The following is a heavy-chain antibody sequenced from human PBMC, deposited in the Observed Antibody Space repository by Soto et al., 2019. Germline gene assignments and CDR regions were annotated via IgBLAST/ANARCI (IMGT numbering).Heavy chain of an antibody. CDR1: GGTVSRYW. Sequence: ESVKSSDEGCGGTVSRYWIRWVRQKPGKGLEWVGRIDPNGSYTNYSHSLQWQVTISAGESIGAFYGRWSMLEASDSGMYYCARVDTSVVHTGVDFWGHGTSVTVSS. D-gene: IGHD2-21*01. J-gene: IGHJ6*01. CDR3: ARVDTSVVHTGVDF. V-gene: IGHV5-10-1*04. CDR2: IDPNGSYT.